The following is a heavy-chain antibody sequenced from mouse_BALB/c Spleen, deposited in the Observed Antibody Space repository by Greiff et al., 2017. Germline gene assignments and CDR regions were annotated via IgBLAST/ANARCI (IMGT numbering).Heavy chain of an antibody. J-gene: IGHJ2*01. Sequence: VQLQQSGAELVKPGASVKLSCTASGFNIKDTYMHWVKQRPEQDLEWIGRIDHANGNTKYDPKFQGKATITADTSSNPAYLQLSSLSSEDTAVYYCASEGYDYDLDCWGQGTTLTVAS. CDR1: GFNIKDTY. V-gene: IGHV14-3*02. D-gene: IGHD2-4*01. CDR3: ASEGYDYDLDC. CDR2: IDHANGNT.